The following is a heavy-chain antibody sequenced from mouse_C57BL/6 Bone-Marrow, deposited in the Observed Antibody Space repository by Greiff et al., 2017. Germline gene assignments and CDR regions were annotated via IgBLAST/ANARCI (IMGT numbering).Heavy chain of an antibody. V-gene: IGHV5-4*03. CDR3: APHNYGSVDY. Sequence: EVMLVESGGGLVKPGGSLKLSCAASGFTFSSYAMSWVRQTPEKRLEWVATISDGGSYTYYPDNVKGRFTISRDNAKNNLYLQMSLLKSEDTAMYYCAPHNYGSVDYWGQGTTLTVSS. D-gene: IGHD1-2*01. CDR1: GFTFSSYA. CDR2: ISDGGSYT. J-gene: IGHJ2*01.